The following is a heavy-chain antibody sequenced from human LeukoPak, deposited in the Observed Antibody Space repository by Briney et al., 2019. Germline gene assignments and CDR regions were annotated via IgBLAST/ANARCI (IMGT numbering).Heavy chain of an antibody. Sequence: GGSLRLSCAASGFTFSSYSMNWVRQAPGKGLEWVSSISSSSSYIVYAESVTGRFPISRDNAKNSLYLQMNSLRAEDTAVYYCARGFGDPLYWFDPWGQGTLVTVSS. CDR2: ISSSSSYI. CDR3: ARGFGDPLYWFDP. V-gene: IGHV3-21*01. CDR1: GFTFSSYS. J-gene: IGHJ5*02. D-gene: IGHD3-10*01.